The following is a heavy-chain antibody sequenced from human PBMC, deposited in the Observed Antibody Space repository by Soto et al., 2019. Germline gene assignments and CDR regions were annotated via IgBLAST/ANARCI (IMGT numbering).Heavy chain of an antibody. CDR3: ARAYYYEAMGFDY. Sequence: SVKVSCKASGGTFSSYAISWVRQAPGQGLEWMGGIIPIFGTANYAQKFQGRVTITADKSTSTAYMELSSLRSEDTAVYYGARAYYYEAMGFDYWGQVTLVTVSS. V-gene: IGHV1-69*06. CDR2: IIPIFGTA. D-gene: IGHD3-22*01. J-gene: IGHJ4*02. CDR1: GGTFSSYA.